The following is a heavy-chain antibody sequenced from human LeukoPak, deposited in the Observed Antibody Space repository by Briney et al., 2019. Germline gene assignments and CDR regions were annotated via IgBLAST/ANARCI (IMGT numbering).Heavy chain of an antibody. CDR3: AKADDILTGYPVDGMDV. D-gene: IGHD3-9*01. V-gene: IGHV4-59*01. CDR1: GGSISSYY. Sequence: SETLSLTCTVSGGSISSYYWSWIRQPPGKGLEWIGYIYYSGSTNYNPSLKSRVTISVDTSKNQFSLKLSSVTAADTAVYYCAKADDILTGYPVDGMDVWGQGTTVTVSS. CDR2: IYYSGST. J-gene: IGHJ6*02.